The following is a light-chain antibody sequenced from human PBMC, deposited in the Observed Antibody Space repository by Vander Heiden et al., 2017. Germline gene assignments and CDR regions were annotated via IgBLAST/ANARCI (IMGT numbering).Light chain of an antibody. CDR3: AAWDDSLNGLYI. J-gene: IGLJ1*01. CDR1: SSNTGSNT. Sequence: QAVLTQQPSGSGTHRYRVTISGSGTSSNTGSNTVNWYHRLPGTAPKLLIYSNNQRHSGVPDRFSGSKSGTSASLAISVLQSEDEADYYCAAWDDSLNGLYIFGTGTKVTVL. CDR2: SNN. V-gene: IGLV1-44*01.